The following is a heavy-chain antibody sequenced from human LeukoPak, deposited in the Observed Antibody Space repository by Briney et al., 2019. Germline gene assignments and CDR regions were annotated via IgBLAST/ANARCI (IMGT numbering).Heavy chain of an antibody. CDR1: VDTFTNYF. D-gene: IGHD1-26*01. V-gene: IGHV1-46*01. Sequence: GVSVRVSCKASVDTFTNYFIHWVRQAPGQGLEWMGVISPGGSSTSLAQKFQGTITITGDTSISTAYMELSRLRSDDTAVYYCARDMDSGPDFFDYWGLGTLVTVSS. CDR2: ISPGGSST. CDR3: ARDMDSGPDFFDY. J-gene: IGHJ4*02.